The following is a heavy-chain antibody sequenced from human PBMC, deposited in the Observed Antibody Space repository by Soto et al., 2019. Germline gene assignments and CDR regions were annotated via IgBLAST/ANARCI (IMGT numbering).Heavy chain of an antibody. CDR3: ASSLNCYTCEGEANYYDYGKGV. CDR2: IYDSGST. V-gene: IGHV4-30-4*01. D-gene: IGHD2-2*02. CDR1: GGSLSSGDYH. Sequence: SETLSLTCTVSGGSLSSGDYHGSWIRQPPGKGLEWIGYIYDSGSTSYTTSLKSRVTISVDTSKNQFSLRLSPVTAADTAVYFCASSLNCYTCEGEANYYDYGKGVCVQGATVTVAS. J-gene: IGHJ6*02.